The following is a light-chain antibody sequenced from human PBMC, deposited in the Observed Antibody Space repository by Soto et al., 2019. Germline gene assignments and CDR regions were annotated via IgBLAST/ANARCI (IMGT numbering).Light chain of an antibody. J-gene: IGKJ3*01. V-gene: IGKV4-1*01. Sequence: DIVMTQSPDSLAVSLGERATINCKSSQSLFFSSVDKNYLAWYQQRPGHPPQLLIYWASIRDSGVPDRFSGSGSGTDFSLTISSLQAEDVAVYYCQQYYSTPFTFGPGTKVDIE. CDR1: QSLFFSSVDKNY. CDR2: WAS. CDR3: QQYYSTPFT.